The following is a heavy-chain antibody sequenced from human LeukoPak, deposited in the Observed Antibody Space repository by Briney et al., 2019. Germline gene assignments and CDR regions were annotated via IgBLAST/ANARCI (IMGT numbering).Heavy chain of an antibody. CDR3: ARRVATRSPYYYGMDV. J-gene: IGHJ6*02. V-gene: IGHV4-59*08. CDR2: IYYSGSS. D-gene: IGHD5-12*01. Sequence: SETLSLTCTVSGGSISSFYWTSIRQPPGKGLEWIGYIYYSGSSNYNPSLKSRVTISVDTSKNQFSLKLSSVTAADTAVYSCARRVATRSPYYYGMDVWGQGTTVTVSS. CDR1: GGSISSFY.